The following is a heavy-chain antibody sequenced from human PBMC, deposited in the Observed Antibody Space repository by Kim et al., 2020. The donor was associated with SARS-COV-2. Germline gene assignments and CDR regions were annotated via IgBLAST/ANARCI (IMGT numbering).Heavy chain of an antibody. Sequence: YSNPHHKSRVTISVDTSQNQCSLKLSAVTAADTVVYYCARDIGVPAREYWGQGALVTVSS. J-gene: IGHJ4*02. V-gene: IGHV4-31*02. D-gene: IGHD2-2*01. CDR3: ARDIGVPAREY.